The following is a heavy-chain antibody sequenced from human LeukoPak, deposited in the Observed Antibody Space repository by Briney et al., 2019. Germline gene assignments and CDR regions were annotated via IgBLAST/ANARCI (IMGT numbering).Heavy chain of an antibody. Sequence: SETLSLTCTVSGGSISSGSYYWSWIRQPAGKGLEWIGHIYTSGSSNYNPSLKSRVTISIDTSKNQFSLKLSSVTAADTAVYYCARVTIFGVLIIGLDYWGQGTLVTVSS. V-gene: IGHV4-61*09. J-gene: IGHJ4*02. CDR2: IYTSGSS. CDR3: ARVTIFGVLIIGLDY. CDR1: GGSISSGSYY. D-gene: IGHD3-3*01.